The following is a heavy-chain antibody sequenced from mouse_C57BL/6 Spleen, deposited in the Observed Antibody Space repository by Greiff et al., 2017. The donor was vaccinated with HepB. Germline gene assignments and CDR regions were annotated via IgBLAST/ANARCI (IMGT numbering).Heavy chain of an antibody. Sequence: ESGPGLVKPSQSLSLTCSVTGYSITSGYYWNWIRQFPGNKLEWMGYISYDGSNNYNPSLKNRISITRDTSKNQFFLKWNSVTTEDTATYYCASAIYYGYDGGLFDYWGQGTTLTVSS. D-gene: IGHD2-2*01. CDR2: ISYDGSN. J-gene: IGHJ2*01. CDR1: GYSITSGYY. CDR3: ASAIYYGYDGGLFDY. V-gene: IGHV3-6*01.